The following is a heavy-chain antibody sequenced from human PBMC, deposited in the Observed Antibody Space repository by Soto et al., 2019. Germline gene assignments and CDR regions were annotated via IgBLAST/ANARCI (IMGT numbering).Heavy chain of an antibody. Sequence: QVQLQESGPGLVKPSETLSLTCTVSGGSVSSGSYYWSWIRQPPGKGLEWIGYIHYSGSTNYNPSLKSRVTISVDTSKNQFALKLSSVTAADTAVYYCARSPPHVPPVDGYNPYYYYGMDVWGQGTTVTVSS. CDR3: ARSPPHVPPVDGYNPYYYYGMDV. J-gene: IGHJ6*02. CDR1: GGSVSSGSYY. D-gene: IGHD5-12*01. CDR2: IHYSGST. V-gene: IGHV4-61*01.